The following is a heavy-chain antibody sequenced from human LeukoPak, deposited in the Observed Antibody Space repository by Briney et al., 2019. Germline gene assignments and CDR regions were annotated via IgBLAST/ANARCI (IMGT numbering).Heavy chain of an antibody. Sequence: ASVRVSCKASGYTFTSYGISWVRQDPGQGLEWMGWISAYNGNTNYAQKLQGRVTMTTDTSTSTAYMELRSLRSDDTAVYYCARGGAIAVAGPSSNYWGQGTLVTVSS. CDR3: ARGGAIAVAGPSSNY. CDR1: GYTFTSYG. CDR2: ISAYNGNT. J-gene: IGHJ4*02. D-gene: IGHD6-19*01. V-gene: IGHV1-18*01.